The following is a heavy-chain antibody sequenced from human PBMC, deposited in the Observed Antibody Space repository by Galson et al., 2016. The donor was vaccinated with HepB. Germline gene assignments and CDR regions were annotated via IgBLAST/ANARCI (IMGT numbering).Heavy chain of an antibody. V-gene: IGHV3-23*01. CDR1: GFSFSSYA. D-gene: IGHD6-19*01. CDR3: AKDQAQNMAVALRWCDP. J-gene: IGHJ5*02. CDR2: ISGSGGDST. Sequence: SLRLSCAASGFSFSSYAMSWVRQAPGKGLEWVSAISGSGGDSTYYADSVKGRFTISRDNSKNMLYLQMNSLRAEDTAVDYCAKDQAQNMAVALRWCDPWGQATLVTVSS.